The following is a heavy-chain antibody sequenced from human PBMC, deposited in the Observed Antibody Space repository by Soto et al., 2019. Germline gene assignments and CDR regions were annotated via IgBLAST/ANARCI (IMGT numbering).Heavy chain of an antibody. CDR2: MNPNSGNT. J-gene: IGHJ6*03. Sequence: ASVKVSCKASGYTFTSYDINWVRQATGQGLEWMGWMNPNSGNTGYAQKFQGRVTMTRNTSISTAYMELSSLRSEDTAVYYCARGLPDYYYYDYMDVWGKGTTVTVSS. D-gene: IGHD2-2*01. CDR3: ARGLPDYYYYDYMDV. CDR1: GYTFTSYD. V-gene: IGHV1-8*01.